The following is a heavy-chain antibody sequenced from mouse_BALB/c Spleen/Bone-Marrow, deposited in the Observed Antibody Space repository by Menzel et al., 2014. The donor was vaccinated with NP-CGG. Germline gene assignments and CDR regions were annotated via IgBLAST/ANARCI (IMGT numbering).Heavy chain of an antibody. CDR1: GFTFSDYF. D-gene: IGHD2-14*01. CDR2: ISDGGNYT. CDR3: ARDGDYRYAWFAF. J-gene: IGHJ3*01. V-gene: IGHV5-4*02. Sequence: EVKLEESGGALVKPGGSLKLSCAASGFTFSDYFMYWVRQTPEKRLEWVATISDGGNYTCYPDSVKGRFTISRDNAMNNLHLQMNSLKSEDTAKYFCARDGDYRYAWFAFWGQGTLVTVSA.